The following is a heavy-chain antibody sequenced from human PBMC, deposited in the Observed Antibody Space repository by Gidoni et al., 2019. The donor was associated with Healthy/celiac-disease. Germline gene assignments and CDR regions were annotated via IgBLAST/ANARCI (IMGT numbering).Heavy chain of an antibody. Sequence: EVQLLESGGGVVQPGGSLRLSCAASGFTFSSDAMSWVRQAPGKGLEWVSAISGSGGSTYYADSVKGRFTISRDNSKNTLYLQMNSLRAEDTAVYYCAKRDTGGYYYYYYGMDVWGQGTTVTVSS. CDR2: ISGSGGST. D-gene: IGHD3-10*01. V-gene: IGHV3-23*01. CDR1: GFTFSSDA. J-gene: IGHJ6*02. CDR3: AKRDTGGYYYYYYGMDV.